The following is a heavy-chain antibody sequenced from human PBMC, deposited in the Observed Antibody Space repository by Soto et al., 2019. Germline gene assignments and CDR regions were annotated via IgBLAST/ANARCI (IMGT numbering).Heavy chain of an antibody. CDR1: GGTFSSYA. CDR2: IIPIFGNT. CDR3: ARDPTAQVYATPFGYYYYGMDV. V-gene: IGHV1-18*01. Sequence: GASVKVSCKASGGTFSSYAISWVRQAPGQGLEWMGGIIPIFGNTNYAQKLQGRVTMTTDTSTSTAYMELRSLRSDDTAVYYYARDPTAQVYATPFGYYYYGMDVWGQGTTVTVSS. J-gene: IGHJ6*02. D-gene: IGHD2-8*01.